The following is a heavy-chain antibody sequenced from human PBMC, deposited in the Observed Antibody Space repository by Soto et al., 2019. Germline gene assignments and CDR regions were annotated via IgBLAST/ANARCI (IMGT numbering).Heavy chain of an antibody. D-gene: IGHD1-26*01. CDR3: ACLEWEPLQ. V-gene: IGHV3-23*01. CDR2: ISGSGGST. J-gene: IGHJ4*02. CDR1: GFTFSSYA. Sequence: PGGSLRLSCAASGFTFSSYAMSWVRQAPGKGLEWVSSISGSGGSTYYADSVKGRFTVSRDNSKNTLYLQMNSLRADDTAVYYCACLEWEPLQGGQGTLVTVSS.